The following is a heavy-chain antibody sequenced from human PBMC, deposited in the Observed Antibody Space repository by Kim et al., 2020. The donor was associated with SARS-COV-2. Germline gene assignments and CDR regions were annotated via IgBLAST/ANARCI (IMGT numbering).Heavy chain of an antibody. J-gene: IGHJ4*02. CDR2: IYYSGST. D-gene: IGHD1-26*01. Sequence: SETLSLTCTVSGGSISSSSYYWGWIRQPPGKGLEWIGSIYYSGSTYYNPSLKSRVTISVDTSKNQFSLKLSSVTAADTAVYYCARRPRSGSYPFDYWGQGTLVTVSS. CDR1: GGSISSSSYY. V-gene: IGHV4-39*01. CDR3: ARRPRSGSYPFDY.